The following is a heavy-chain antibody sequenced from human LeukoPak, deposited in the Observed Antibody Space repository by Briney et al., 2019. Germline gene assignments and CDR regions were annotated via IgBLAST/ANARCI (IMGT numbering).Heavy chain of an antibody. CDR1: GFTFSSYA. J-gene: IGHJ4*02. V-gene: IGHV3-23*01. Sequence: PGGSLRLSCAASGFTFSSYAMSWVRQAPGKGLEWVSAISGSGDSTYYADSVKGRFTISRDNSKNTLYLQMNSLRAEDTAVYYCAKGGDILTTSILFPDYWGQGTLVTVSS. CDR3: AKGGDILTTSILFPDY. D-gene: IGHD3-9*01. CDR2: ISGSGDST.